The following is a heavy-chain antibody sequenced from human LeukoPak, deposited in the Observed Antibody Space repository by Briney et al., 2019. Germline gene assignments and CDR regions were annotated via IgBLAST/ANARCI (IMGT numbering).Heavy chain of an antibody. CDR3: ARENHDTSGLYQYDAFDI. J-gene: IGHJ3*02. CDR1: GFAFRTCT. Sequence: RPGGSLRLSCAASGFAFRTCTMNWVRLAPGKGLEGVSFISSAGDNIYYADSVKGRFPISRDNAKNSLYLNMNSLRAEDTAVYYCARENHDTSGLYQYDAFDIWGQGTMVTVSA. V-gene: IGHV3-21*01. D-gene: IGHD3-22*01. CDR2: ISSAGDNI.